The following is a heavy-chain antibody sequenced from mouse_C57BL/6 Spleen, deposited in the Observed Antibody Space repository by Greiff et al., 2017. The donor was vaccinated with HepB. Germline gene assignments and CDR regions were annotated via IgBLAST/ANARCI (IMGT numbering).Heavy chain of an antibody. D-gene: IGHD3-2*02. CDR2: INPNNGGT. CDR3: ARSRLTPFDY. Sequence: VQLQQSGPELVKPGASVKISCKASGYTFTDYYMNWVKQSHGKSLEWIGDINPNNGGTSYNQKFKGKATLTVDKSSSTAYMELRSLTSEDSAVYYCARSRLTPFDYWGQGTTLTVSS. CDR1: GYTFTDYY. J-gene: IGHJ2*01. V-gene: IGHV1-26*01.